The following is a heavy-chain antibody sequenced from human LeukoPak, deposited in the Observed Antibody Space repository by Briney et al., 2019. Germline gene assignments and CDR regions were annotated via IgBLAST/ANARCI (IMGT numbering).Heavy chain of an antibody. V-gene: IGHV3-23*01. D-gene: IGHD2-2*01. CDR3: AKDEYCSSTSCSFDAFDI. CDR1: GFTFSSYA. CDR2: ISGSGGST. J-gene: IGHJ3*02. Sequence: GGSLRLSCTASGFTFSSYAMSWVRQAPGKGLEWVSAISGSGGSTYYADSVKGRFTISRDNSKNTLYLQMNSLRAEDTAVYYCAKDEYCSSTSCSFDAFDIWGQGTMVTVSS.